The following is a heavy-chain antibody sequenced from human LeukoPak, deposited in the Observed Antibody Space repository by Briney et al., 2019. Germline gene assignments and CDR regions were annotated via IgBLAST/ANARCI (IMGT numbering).Heavy chain of an antibody. Sequence: GGSLRLSCAASGFTFSSYAMRWVRQAPGKGLEWVSAISGSGGSTYYADSVKGRFTISRDNSKNTLYLQMNSMRAEDTAVYYCAKGPSALPPYYFDYWGQGTLVTVSS. CDR3: AKGPSALPPYYFDY. CDR2: ISGSGGST. CDR1: GFTFSSYA. D-gene: IGHD1-26*01. J-gene: IGHJ4*02. V-gene: IGHV3-23*01.